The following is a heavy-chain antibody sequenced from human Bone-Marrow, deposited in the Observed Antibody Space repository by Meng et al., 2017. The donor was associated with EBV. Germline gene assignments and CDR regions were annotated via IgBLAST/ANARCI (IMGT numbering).Heavy chain of an antibody. V-gene: IGHV4-61*01. J-gene: IGHJ4*02. D-gene: IGHD3-10*01. CDR3: AKSRSSTPGVVDY. Sequence: SRDRVNPSETRSLPCTGSGSSVIGGTDHWSGIRQPPGKELEWIGYIYDGGTTIYNPSLKSRVTILVDASKNQFSLKLSSVTTADTAVYYCAKSRSSTPGVVDYWGQGTLVTVSS. CDR2: IYDGGTT. CDR1: GSSVIGGTDH.